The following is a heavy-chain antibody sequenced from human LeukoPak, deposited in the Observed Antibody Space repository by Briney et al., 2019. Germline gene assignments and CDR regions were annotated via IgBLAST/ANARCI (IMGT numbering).Heavy chain of an antibody. D-gene: IGHD3-9*01. CDR1: GFTFTNYA. CDR3: AKWGDYDILTGYYVPDY. CDR2: STGSDGSS. Sequence: PGGSLRLSCVASGFTFTNYAMSWVRQAPGKGLEWVSASTGSDGSSYYADSVKGRSTISRDNSKNTLYLQVNSLRAEDTAVYYCAKWGDYDILTGYYVPDYWGQGTLVTVSS. J-gene: IGHJ4*02. V-gene: IGHV3-23*01.